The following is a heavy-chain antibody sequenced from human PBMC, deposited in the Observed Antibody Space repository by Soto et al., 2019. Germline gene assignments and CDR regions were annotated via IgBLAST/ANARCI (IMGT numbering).Heavy chain of an antibody. D-gene: IGHD2-2*01. CDR3: ARAPQLLFYYYYYMDV. Sequence: QVQLQESGPGLAKPSQTLSLTCTVSRGSISSGDNYWSWIRQHPGKGLEWIAFIYYSGSTYYNPSLKSRVTISVDTSKNQFSLKLSSVTAADTAVYYCARAPQLLFYYYYYMDVWGKGTTVTVSS. V-gene: IGHV4-31*03. J-gene: IGHJ6*03. CDR1: RGSISSGDNY. CDR2: IYYSGST.